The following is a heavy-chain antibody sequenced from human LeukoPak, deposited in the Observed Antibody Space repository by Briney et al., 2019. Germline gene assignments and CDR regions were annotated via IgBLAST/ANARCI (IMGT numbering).Heavy chain of an antibody. V-gene: IGHV1-2*02. Sequence: ASLKLSCTASGSTFTVYYIHWARHAPGQPLGWMGGINPNSGGTNYAQKFQGRVTMTRDTSISTAYMELSRLRSDDTAVYYCARDRLAAANYYYYYMDVWGKGTTVTVSS. CDR1: GSTFTVYY. CDR3: ARDRLAAANYYYYYMDV. CDR2: INPNSGGT. D-gene: IGHD6-13*01. J-gene: IGHJ6*03.